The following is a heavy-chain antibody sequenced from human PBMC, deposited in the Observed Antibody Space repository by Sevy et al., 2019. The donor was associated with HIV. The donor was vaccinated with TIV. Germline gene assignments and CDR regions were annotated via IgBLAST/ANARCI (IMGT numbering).Heavy chain of an antibody. CDR1: GYTFTSYG. V-gene: IGHV1-18*01. J-gene: IGHJ4*02. CDR2: ISAYNGNT. Sequence: ASVKVSCKASGYTFTSYGISWVRQAPGQGLEWMGWISAYNGNTNYAQKLQGRVTMTTDTSTSTAYMELRSLRSDDTAVYYCARGYYYHSSGYYAPYYFDYWGQGTLVTVSS. CDR3: ARGYYYHSSGYYAPYYFDY. D-gene: IGHD3-22*01.